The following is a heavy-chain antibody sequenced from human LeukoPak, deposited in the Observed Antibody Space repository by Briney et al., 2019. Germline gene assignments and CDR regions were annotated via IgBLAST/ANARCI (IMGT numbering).Heavy chain of an antibody. V-gene: IGHV4-4*07. CDR1: GGSISSYY. CDR3: AREGGYSYGDAPLHFDY. Sequence: SETLSLTCTVSGGSISSYYWSWIRQPAGKGLEWIGRIYTSGSTNYNPSLKSRVTMSVDTSKNQFSLKLSSVTAADTAVYYCAREGGYSYGDAPLHFDYWGQGTLVTVSS. J-gene: IGHJ4*02. D-gene: IGHD5-18*01. CDR2: IYTSGST.